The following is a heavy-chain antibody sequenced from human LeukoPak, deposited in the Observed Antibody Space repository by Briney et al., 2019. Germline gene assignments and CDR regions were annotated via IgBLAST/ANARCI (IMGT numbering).Heavy chain of an antibody. CDR3: ARQRADRIFGVVMGFGLDS. D-gene: IGHD3-3*02. V-gene: IGHV4-59*12. CDR2: IYYTGSA. J-gene: IGHJ4*02. CDR1: GGPLSSYY. Sequence: SETLSLTYTVSGGPLSSYYWRWIRQPPGKGREWMGYIYYTGSANYNPSLKSRVTISVDTSKNQFSLKLSSVTAADTAVYYCARQRADRIFGVVMGFGLDSWGRGTLVTVSS.